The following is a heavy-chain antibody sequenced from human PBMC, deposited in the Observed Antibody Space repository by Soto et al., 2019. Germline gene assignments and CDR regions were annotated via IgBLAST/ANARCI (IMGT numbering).Heavy chain of an antibody. J-gene: IGHJ5*02. Sequence: QVQLVQSGAEEKKPGASVKVSCKASGYTFTSYAMHWVRQAPGQRLEWMGWINAGNGNTKYSQKFQGRVTITRDTSASTDYMELRSLRSEDTAVYYCARDRHIVVVVAATYNWFDPWGQGTLVTVSS. V-gene: IGHV1-3*05. CDR2: INAGNGNT. CDR3: ARDRHIVVVVAATYNWFDP. CDR1: GYTFTSYA. D-gene: IGHD2-15*01.